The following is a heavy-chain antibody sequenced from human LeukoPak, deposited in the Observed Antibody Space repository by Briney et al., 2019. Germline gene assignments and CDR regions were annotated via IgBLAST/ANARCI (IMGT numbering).Heavy chain of an antibody. Sequence: SVKVSCKASGGTFSSYAISWVRQAPGQGLEWMGGIIPIFGTANYAQKFQGRVTITADESASTAYMELSSLRSEDTAVYYCARVSGGGTGYFDYWGQGTLVTVSS. V-gene: IGHV1-69*01. CDR3: ARVSGGGTGYFDY. J-gene: IGHJ4*02. D-gene: IGHD2-15*01. CDR2: IIPIFGTA. CDR1: GGTFSSYA.